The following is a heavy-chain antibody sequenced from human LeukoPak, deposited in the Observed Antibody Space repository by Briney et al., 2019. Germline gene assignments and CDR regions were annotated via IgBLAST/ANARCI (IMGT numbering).Heavy chain of an antibody. Sequence: GGSLRLSCAVSGFSFNNYWMTWYRQAPGKGLECVGHIKGDASEKYYLDSVKGRFTISRDNDKNSLYLQITRLSAEDTGVYCFARQAGVTWGQGTLVTVSS. CDR1: GFSFNNYW. D-gene: IGHD3-10*01. V-gene: IGHV3-7*01. CDR2: IKGDASEK. CDR3: ARQAGVT. J-gene: IGHJ5*02.